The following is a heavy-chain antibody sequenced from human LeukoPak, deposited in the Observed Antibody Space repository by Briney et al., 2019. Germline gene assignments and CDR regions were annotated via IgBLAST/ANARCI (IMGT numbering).Heavy chain of an antibody. J-gene: IGHJ4*02. CDR2: IKQDGSEK. CDR1: GFTFSSYW. D-gene: IGHD1-1*01. Sequence: GGSLRLSCAASGFTFSSYWMSWVRQAPGKGLEWVANIKQDGSEKYYVDSVKGRFTISRDNAKNSLYLQMNSLRAEGTAVYYCARDREEGLDHFDYWGEGTLVTVSS. V-gene: IGHV3-7*01. CDR3: ARDREEGLDHFDY.